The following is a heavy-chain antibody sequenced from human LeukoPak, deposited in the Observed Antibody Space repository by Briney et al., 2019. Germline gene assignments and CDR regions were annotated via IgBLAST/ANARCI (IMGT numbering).Heavy chain of an antibody. CDR1: GFTFDDYG. J-gene: IGHJ4*02. CDR3: AKARGWFEAAAYYFDY. CDR2: ISYDGSNK. V-gene: IGHV3-30*18. D-gene: IGHD6-25*01. Sequence: GGSLRLSCAASGFTFDDYGMSWVRQAPGKGLEWVAVISYDGSNKYYADSVKGRFTISRDNSKNTLYLQVNSLRAEDTAVYYCAKARGWFEAAAYYFDYWGQGALVTVSS.